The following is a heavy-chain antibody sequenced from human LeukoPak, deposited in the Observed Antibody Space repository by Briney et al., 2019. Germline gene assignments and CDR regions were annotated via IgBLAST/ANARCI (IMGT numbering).Heavy chain of an antibody. CDR1: GGSISDSFEHY. V-gene: IGHV4-4*02. J-gene: IGHJ4*02. D-gene: IGHD4-23*01. Sequence: SETLSLTCVVSGGSISDSFEHYWSWVRQPPGKGFEWIAEVHHTGRTIYSPSFARRVTISADTSKNQVSLKLTSVTAADTAVYYCARAYYGGKSGYYFDYWGQGTLVTVSS. CDR2: VHHTGRT. CDR3: ARAYYGGKSGYYFDY.